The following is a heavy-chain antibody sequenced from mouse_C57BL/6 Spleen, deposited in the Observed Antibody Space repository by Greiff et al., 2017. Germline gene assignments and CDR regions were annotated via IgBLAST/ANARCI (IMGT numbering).Heavy chain of an antibody. V-gene: IGHV2-5*01. J-gene: IGHJ4*01. CDR3: ASHYDYYYYAMDY. CDR1: GFSLTSYG. CDR2: IWRGGST. Sequence: VMLVESGPGLVQPSQSLSITCTVSGFSLTSYGVHWVRQSPGKGLEWLGVIWRGGSTDYNAAFMSRLSITKDNSKSQVFFKMNSLQADDTAIYYCASHYDYYYYAMDYWGQGTSVTVSS. D-gene: IGHD2-4*01.